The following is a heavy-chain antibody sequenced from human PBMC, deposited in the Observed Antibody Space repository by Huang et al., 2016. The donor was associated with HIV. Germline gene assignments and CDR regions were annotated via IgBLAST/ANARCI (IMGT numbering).Heavy chain of an antibody. CDR1: GGSINTYY. J-gene: IGHJ6*02. CDR3: AGGGSSGWFHYYYRMDV. D-gene: IGHD6-19*01. Sequence: QAQLQVSGPGLVMPSETLSLTCSVSGGSINTYYWSWIRQPPGKRLEWIGYIYYNGNSDSNPSLKSRVTISMDTSKNQFSLELRSVTAADTAVYYCAGGGSSGWFHYYYRMDVWGQGTTVTVSS. V-gene: IGHV4-59*01. CDR2: IYYNGNS.